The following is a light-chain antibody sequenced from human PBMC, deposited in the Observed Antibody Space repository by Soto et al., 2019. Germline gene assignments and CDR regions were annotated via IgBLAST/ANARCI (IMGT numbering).Light chain of an antibody. V-gene: IGKV1-5*01. Sequence: DFQMTQSPSALSASVGDRVTMTCRASQNIRSRLAWFQQKPGKAPKLLIYDASSLESGVPSRFSGSGSGTEFTLTISSLQPDDFATYYCQQSYSTPWTFGQGTKVDIK. J-gene: IGKJ1*01. CDR2: DAS. CDR1: QNIRSR. CDR3: QQSYSTPWT.